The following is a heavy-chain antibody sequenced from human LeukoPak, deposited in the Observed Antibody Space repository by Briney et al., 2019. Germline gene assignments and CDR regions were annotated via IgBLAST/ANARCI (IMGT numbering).Heavy chain of an antibody. V-gene: IGHV4-59*01. J-gene: IGHJ4*02. CDR3: AEYIRRSGTYNFDF. CDR2: VYYSGST. CDR1: GGPISPYY. D-gene: IGHD5-24*01. Sequence: SETLSLTCTVSGGPISPYYWSWIRQPPGKGLEWIGYVYYSGSTNYNPSLKSRVTMSVDASKNQFSLKLGSVTAADTAVYYCAEYIRRSGTYNFDFWGQGTLVTVSS.